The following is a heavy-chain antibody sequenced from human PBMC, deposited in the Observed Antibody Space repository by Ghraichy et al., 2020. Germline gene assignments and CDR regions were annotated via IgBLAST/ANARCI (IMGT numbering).Heavy chain of an antibody. D-gene: IGHD6-13*01. J-gene: IGHJ4*02. CDR3: ARGTSAAAPGIFDY. CDR2: IQASGST. CDR1: GDSINSYY. Sequence: SETLSLTCTVSGDSINSYYWSWIRQPAGKGLEWIGRIQASGSTNYNPSLKSRVTISVDTSMNQFSLKLTSVTAADTAVYYCARGTSAAAPGIFDYWGLGTLVTVSS. V-gene: IGHV4-4*07.